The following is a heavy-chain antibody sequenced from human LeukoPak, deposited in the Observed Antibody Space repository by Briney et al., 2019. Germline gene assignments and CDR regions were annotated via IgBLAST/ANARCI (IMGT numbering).Heavy chain of an antibody. V-gene: IGHV1-8*01. CDR2: MNPNSGNT. CDR3: AIRKRLRYFDWLLSGEPYYFDY. J-gene: IGHJ4*02. D-gene: IGHD3-9*01. CDR1: GYTFTSYD. Sequence: ASVKVSCKASGYTFTSYDINWVRQATGQGLEWMGWMNPNSGNTGYAQKFQGRVTMTRNTSISTAYMELSSLRSEDTAVYYCAIRKRLRYFDWLLSGEPYYFDYWGQGTLVTVSS.